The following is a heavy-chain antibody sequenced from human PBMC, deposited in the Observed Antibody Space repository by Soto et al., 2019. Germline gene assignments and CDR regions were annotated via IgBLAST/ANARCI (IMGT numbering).Heavy chain of an antibody. V-gene: IGHV4-30-4*01. CDR2: IYYSGST. CDR1: GGSISSCDYY. CDR3: ARVRRGPIDY. J-gene: IGHJ4*02. Sequence: PSETLSLTCPVSGGSISSCDYYWSWIRQPPGKVLEWIGYIYYSGSTYYNPSLKSRVTISVDTSKNQVSLKLSSVTAADTAVYYCARVRRGPIDYWGQGTLVTVSS.